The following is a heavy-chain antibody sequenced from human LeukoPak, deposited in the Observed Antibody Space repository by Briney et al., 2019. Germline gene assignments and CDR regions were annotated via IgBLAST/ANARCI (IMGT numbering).Heavy chain of an antibody. V-gene: IGHV4-39*01. CDR3: ASAGEYCSSTSCFDY. CDR2: IYYSGST. CDR1: GGSISSSSYY. D-gene: IGHD2-2*01. J-gene: IGHJ4*02. Sequence: SETLSLTCTVSGGSISSSSYYWGWIRQPPGKGLEWIGSIYYSGSTYYNPSLKSRVTISVDTSKNQFSLKLSSVTAADTAVYYCASAGEYCSSTSCFDYWGQGTLVTVSS.